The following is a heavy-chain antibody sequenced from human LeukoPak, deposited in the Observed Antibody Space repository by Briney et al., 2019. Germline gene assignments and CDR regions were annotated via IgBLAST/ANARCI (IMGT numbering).Heavy chain of an antibody. CDR2: IWCDGSTK. CDR1: GFTFSSYG. Sequence: GRSLRLSCVASGFTFSSYGMHWVRQAPGKGLEWVAVIWCDGSTKYYADSVKGRFTIYRDNSKNMLHLQMNSLAAEDTAVYCCAKGSEYSSSVFDYWGQGTLVTVSS. D-gene: IGHD6-6*01. V-gene: IGHV3-33*06. CDR3: AKGSEYSSSVFDY. J-gene: IGHJ4*02.